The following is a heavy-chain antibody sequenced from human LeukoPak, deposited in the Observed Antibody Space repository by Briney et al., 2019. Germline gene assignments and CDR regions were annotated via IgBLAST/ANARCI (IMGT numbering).Heavy chain of an antibody. Sequence: SETLSLTCTVSVVSISTYYWSWIRQPPGNGLEWIGYIYYSGNIYYSGNTNYNPSLKSRVTISIDTSKNQFSLKLSSVTAADTAVYYCARAGGGWSFDYWGQGTLVTVSS. CDR1: VVSISTYY. V-gene: IGHV4-59*01. J-gene: IGHJ4*02. CDR2: IYYSGNIYYSGNT. D-gene: IGHD6-19*01. CDR3: ARAGGGWSFDY.